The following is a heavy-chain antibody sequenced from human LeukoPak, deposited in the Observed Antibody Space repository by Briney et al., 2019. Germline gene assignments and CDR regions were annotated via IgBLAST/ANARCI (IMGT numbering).Heavy chain of an antibody. J-gene: IGHJ6*03. CDR1: GFSLSTSGVG. CDR3: AHSWETGIPYYYYYMDV. Sequence: SGPTLVNPTQTLTLTCTFSGFSLSTSGVGVGWIRQPPGEALEWLALIYWNDDKRYSPSLKSRLTITKDTSKNQVVLTMTNMDPVDTATYYCAHSWETGIPYYYYYMDVWGKGTTVTVSS. D-gene: IGHD1-1*01. CDR2: IYWNDDK. V-gene: IGHV2-5*01.